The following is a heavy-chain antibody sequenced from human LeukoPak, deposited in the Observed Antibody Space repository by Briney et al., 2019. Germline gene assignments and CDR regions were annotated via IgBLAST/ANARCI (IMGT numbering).Heavy chain of an antibody. J-gene: IGHJ2*01. CDR1: GFTVSTNY. CDR2: LYSGDTT. D-gene: IGHD3-10*01. CDR3: ARVGDHYHWYLDL. Sequence: GGSLRLSCAASGFTVSTNYMNWVRQAPGKGLEWVSILYSGDTTYYADSVKGRFTISRDNSKNTPYLQMNSLRAEDTAVYYCARVGDHYHWYLDLWGRGTLVTVSS. V-gene: IGHV3-53*01.